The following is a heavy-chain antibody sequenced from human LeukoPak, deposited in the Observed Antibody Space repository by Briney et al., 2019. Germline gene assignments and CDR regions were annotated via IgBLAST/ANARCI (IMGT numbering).Heavy chain of an antibody. CDR3: AKDLENSGSYPYFDY. Sequence: GGSLRLSCAASGFTFSSYAMSWVRQAPGKGLEWVSAISGSGGSTYYADSVKGRFTISRDNSKNTLYLQMNSLRAEDTAVYYCAKDLENSGSYPYFDYWGQGTLVTVSS. D-gene: IGHD1-26*01. CDR1: GFTFSSYA. V-gene: IGHV3-23*01. J-gene: IGHJ4*02. CDR2: ISGSGGST.